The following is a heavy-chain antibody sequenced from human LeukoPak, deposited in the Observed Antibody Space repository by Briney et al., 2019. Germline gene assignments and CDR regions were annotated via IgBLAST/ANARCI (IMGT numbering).Heavy chain of an antibody. J-gene: IGHJ4*02. D-gene: IGHD3-22*01. Sequence: GGSLRLSCAASGFTFSDYYMSWIRQAPGKGLEWVSYISSSGSTIYYADSVKGRFTISRDNAKNSLYLQMNSLRAEDTAVYYCARVQREYYYDSSGIMGNWGQGTLVTVSS. V-gene: IGHV3-11*04. CDR3: ARVQREYYYDSSGIMGN. CDR1: GFTFSDYY. CDR2: ISSSGSTI.